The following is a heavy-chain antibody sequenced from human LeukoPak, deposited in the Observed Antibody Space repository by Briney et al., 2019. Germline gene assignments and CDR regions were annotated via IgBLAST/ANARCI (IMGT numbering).Heavy chain of an antibody. CDR1: GGSISSYY. J-gene: IGHJ4*02. V-gene: IGHV4-59*01. D-gene: IGHD5-24*01. CDR3: ARGGRDGYNNFDY. CDR2: IYYSGST. Sequence: KPSETLPLTCTVSGGSISSYYWSWIRQPPGKGLEWIGYIYYSGSTNYNPSLKSRVTISVDTSKNQFSLKLSSVTAADTAVYYCARGGRDGYNNFDYWGQGTLVTVSS.